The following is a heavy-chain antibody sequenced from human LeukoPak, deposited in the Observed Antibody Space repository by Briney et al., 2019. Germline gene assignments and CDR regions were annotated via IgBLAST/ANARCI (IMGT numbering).Heavy chain of an antibody. V-gene: IGHV3-23*01. CDR3: ARSWGRLSCYDFFDY. CDR1: GVTFSVYG. D-gene: IGHD3-3*01. CDR2: ISDNGGST. J-gene: IGHJ4*02. Sequence: GGSLGLSCVAPGVTFSVYGMSWVRQAPGKGLEWVSIISDNGGSTYYADSVKGRFTISRDNSKNTLYLQMNRLRAEDTAVDYCARSWGRLSCYDFFDYWGQGTLVTVSS.